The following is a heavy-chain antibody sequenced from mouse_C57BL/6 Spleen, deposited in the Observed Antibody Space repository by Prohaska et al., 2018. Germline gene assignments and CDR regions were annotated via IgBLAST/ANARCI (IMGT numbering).Heavy chain of an antibody. D-gene: IGHD1-1*01. Sequence: DPSDSYTNYNQKFKGKATLTVDTSSSTAYMQLSSLTSEDSAVYYCARRGLYGSSSYAMDYWGQGTSVTVSS. V-gene: IGHV1-59*01. J-gene: IGHJ4*01. CDR2: DPSDSYT. CDR3: ARRGLYGSSSYAMDY.